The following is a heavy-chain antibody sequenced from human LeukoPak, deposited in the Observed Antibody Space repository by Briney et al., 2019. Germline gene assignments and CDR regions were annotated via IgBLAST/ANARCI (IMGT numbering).Heavy chain of an antibody. CDR2: IWYDRSNK. CDR1: GFTFSRNG. J-gene: IGHJ6*02. CDR3: ASGRLNYFYAMDI. V-gene: IGHV3-33*01. Sequence: PGRSLRLSCVASGFTFSRNGMHWVRQAPGKGLEWVAVIWYDRSNKYYADSVKGRFTISRDNSKNTLYLQMNSPRAEDTAVYYCASGRLNYFYAMDIWGQGTTVTVSS.